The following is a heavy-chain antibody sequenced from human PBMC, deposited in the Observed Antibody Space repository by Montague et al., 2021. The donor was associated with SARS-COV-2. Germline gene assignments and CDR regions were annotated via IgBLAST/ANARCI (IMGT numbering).Heavy chain of an antibody. D-gene: IGHD2-2*01. CDR2: IYYSGST. CDR1: GGSISSGGYY. Sequence: TLSLTCTVSGGSISSGGYYWSWIRQHPGKGLEWIGYIYYSGSTYYNPSLKSRLTISVDTSKIRFSLKLSSVTAADTANYYCATARVVVPTSRNWFDPWGQGTLVTVSS. CDR3: ATARVVVPTSRNWFDP. J-gene: IGHJ5*02. V-gene: IGHV4-31*03.